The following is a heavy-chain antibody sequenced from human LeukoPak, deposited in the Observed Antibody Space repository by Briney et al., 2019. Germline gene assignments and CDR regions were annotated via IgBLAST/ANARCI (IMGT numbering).Heavy chain of an antibody. J-gene: IGHJ4*02. V-gene: IGHV3-7*03. D-gene: IGHD6-19*01. CDR3: VRNLAVAGTCFDS. CDR1: GFTFRNYW. Sequence: GGSLRLSCAASGFTFRNYWMSWVRQVPGTGLEWVANIKQDGSDRNYVTSVRGRFTISRDNAESSLYLQMTSLRAEDTAVYYCVRNLAVAGTCFDSWGQGTLVTVSS. CDR2: IKQDGSDR.